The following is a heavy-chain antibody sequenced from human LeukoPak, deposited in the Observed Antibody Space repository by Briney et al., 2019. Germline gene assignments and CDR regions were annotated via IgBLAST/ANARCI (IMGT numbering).Heavy chain of an antibody. J-gene: IGHJ4*02. CDR1: GGSISSYY. Sequence: TPSETLSLTCTVSGGSISSYYWSWIRQPPGKGLEWIGYIYYSGSTNYNPSLKSRVTISVDTSKNQFSLKLSSVTAADTAMYYCAREMATIRSDYWGQGTLVTVSS. D-gene: IGHD5-24*01. CDR3: AREMATIRSDY. V-gene: IGHV4-59*12. CDR2: IYYSGST.